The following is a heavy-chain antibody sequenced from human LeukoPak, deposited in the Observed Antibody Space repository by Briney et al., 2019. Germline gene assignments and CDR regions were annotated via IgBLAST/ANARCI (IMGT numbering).Heavy chain of an antibody. CDR3: ARAYYYYDSSGYFDY. V-gene: IGHV3-48*03. CDR2: ISSRGSTI. CDR1: GFTFSSYE. Sequence: PGGSLRLSCAASGFTFSSYEMNWVRQAPGKGLEWVSYISSRGSTIYYADSVKGRFTISRDNAKNSLYLQMNSLRAEDTAVYYCARAYYYYDSSGYFDYWGQGTLVTVSS. J-gene: IGHJ4*02. D-gene: IGHD3-22*01.